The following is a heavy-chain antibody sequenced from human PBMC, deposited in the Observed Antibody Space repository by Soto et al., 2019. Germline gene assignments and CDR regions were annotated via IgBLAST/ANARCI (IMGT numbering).Heavy chain of an antibody. Sequence: EVQLLESGGGLVQPGGSLRLSCAASGFTFSSYAMSWVRQAPGKGLEWVSAISGSGGSTYYADSVKGRFTISRDNSNNTLYLHMNSLRAEDTAVYYCAKDRSGSPRVDYWGQGTLVTVSS. CDR2: ISGSGGST. CDR1: GFTFSSYA. CDR3: AKDRSGSPRVDY. D-gene: IGHD1-26*01. V-gene: IGHV3-23*01. J-gene: IGHJ4*02.